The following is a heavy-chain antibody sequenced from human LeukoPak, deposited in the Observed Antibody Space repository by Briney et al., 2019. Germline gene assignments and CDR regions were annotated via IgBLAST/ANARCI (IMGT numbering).Heavy chain of an antibody. CDR2: ISSSGTYI. D-gene: IGHD3-9*01. V-gene: IGHV3-11*03. CDR3: ARQGGDILTGYLDY. CDR1: GFTFSDYY. Sequence: GGSLRLSCATSGFTFSDYYMSWIRQAPGKGLEWVSYISSSGTYINSADSVKGRFTISRDYPKNSLYLQMSSLRAEDTGVYYCARQGGDILTGYLDYWGQGTLVAVSS. J-gene: IGHJ4*02.